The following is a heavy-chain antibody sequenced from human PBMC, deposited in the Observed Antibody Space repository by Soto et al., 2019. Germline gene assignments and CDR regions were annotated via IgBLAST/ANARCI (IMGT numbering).Heavy chain of an antibody. V-gene: IGHV1-69*04. CDR2: IIPILGIA. J-gene: IGHJ6*03. CDR1: GGTFSSYT. D-gene: IGHD2-15*01. CDR3: ARDLCGSCYSLRPYYYYMDV. Sequence: SVKVSCKASGGTFSSYTISWLRQAPGQGLEWMGRIIPILGIANYAQKFQGRVTITADKSTSTAYMELSSLRSEDTAVYYCARDLCGSCYSLRPYYYYMDVWGKGTTVTVSS.